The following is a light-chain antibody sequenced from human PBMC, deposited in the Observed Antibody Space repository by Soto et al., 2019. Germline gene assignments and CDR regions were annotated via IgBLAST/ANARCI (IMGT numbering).Light chain of an antibody. CDR1: SSDVGGYNY. V-gene: IGLV2-8*01. Sequence: QSVLTQPPSASGSPGQSVTISCTGTSSDVGGYNYVSWYQQHPGKAHKLMIYEVSKRPSGVPDRFSGSKSGNTASLTVSGLQAEDEADYYCSSYAGSNTFDVFGTGTKVTVL. CDR2: EVS. CDR3: SSYAGSNTFDV. J-gene: IGLJ1*01.